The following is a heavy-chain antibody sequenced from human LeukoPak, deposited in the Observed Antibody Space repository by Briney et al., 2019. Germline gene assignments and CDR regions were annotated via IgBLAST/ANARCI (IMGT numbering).Heavy chain of an antibody. CDR2: INGDGSNT. CDR3: ASLFGELSGDY. Sequence: GGSLRLSCAASGFTFSNYWMHWVRQVPGKGLVWVSRINGDGSNTRYADSVKGRFTISRDNAKNTLYLQMNSLRAEDTAVYYCASLFGELSGDYWGQGTLVTVSS. CDR1: GFTFSNYW. V-gene: IGHV3-74*01. J-gene: IGHJ4*02. D-gene: IGHD3-10*02.